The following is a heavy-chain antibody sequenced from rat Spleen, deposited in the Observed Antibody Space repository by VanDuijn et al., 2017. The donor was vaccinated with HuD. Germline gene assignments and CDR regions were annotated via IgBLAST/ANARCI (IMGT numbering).Heavy chain of an antibody. CDR2: ISYDGGST. V-gene: IGHV5-19*01. Sequence: EVQLVGSGGGLVQPGTSLKLTCTASGFTFSDYGMHWIRQAPTKGLEWVASISYDGGSTYYRDSAKGRFTISRDNAESTLYLQMDALKSEDTATYYCARHPPYNSVMDAWGQGASVTVSS. CDR1: GFTFSDYG. D-gene: IGHD4-3*01. J-gene: IGHJ4*01. CDR3: ARHPPYNSVMDA.